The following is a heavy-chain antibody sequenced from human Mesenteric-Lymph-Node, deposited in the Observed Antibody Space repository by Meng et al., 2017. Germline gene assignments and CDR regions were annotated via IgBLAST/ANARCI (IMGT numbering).Heavy chain of an antibody. CDR2: IYTSGTTSGST. D-gene: IGHD6-13*01. V-gene: IGHV4-61*02. Sequence: SETLSLTCTVSGGSISSGTYYWSWIRQPAGKGLEWIGRIYTSGTTSGSTNYNPSLKSRVTISVDTSNNQFSLKLSSVTAADTAIYYCARYIAATYNWFDPWGQGTLVTVSS. CDR1: GGSISSGTYY. CDR3: ARYIAATYNWFDP. J-gene: IGHJ5*02.